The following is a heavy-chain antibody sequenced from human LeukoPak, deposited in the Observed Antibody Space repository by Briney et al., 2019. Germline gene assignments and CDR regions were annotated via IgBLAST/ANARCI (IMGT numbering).Heavy chain of an antibody. V-gene: IGHV1-2*02. CDR1: GYTFTDYF. Sequence: ASVKVSCKTSGYTFTDYFMHWVRQAPGQGLEWMGWINPNSGGTNFAQKFQGRVTMTRDTSISTAYMELSSLTSDDTAVYYCARGRFSGYGADWGQGTLVTVSS. D-gene: IGHD5-12*01. J-gene: IGHJ4*02. CDR2: INPNSGGT. CDR3: ARGRFSGYGAD.